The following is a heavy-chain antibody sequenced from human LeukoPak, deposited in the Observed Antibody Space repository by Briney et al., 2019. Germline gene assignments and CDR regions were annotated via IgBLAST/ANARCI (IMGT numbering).Heavy chain of an antibody. J-gene: IGHJ4*02. V-gene: IGHV1-69*13. CDR2: IIPIFGTA. CDR3: ARGRRLRSLSFPLDY. Sequence: ASVKVSCKASGGTFSSYAISWVRQAPGQGLEWMGGIIPIFGTANYAQKFQGRVTITADESTSTAYMELSSLRSEDTAVYYCARGRRLRSLSFPLDYWGQGTLVTVSS. D-gene: IGHD5-12*01. CDR1: GGTFSSYA.